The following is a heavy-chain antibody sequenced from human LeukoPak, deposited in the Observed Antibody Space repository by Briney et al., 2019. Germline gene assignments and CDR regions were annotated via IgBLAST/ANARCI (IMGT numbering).Heavy chain of an antibody. CDR1: GASISSGTYS. CDR3: ARGDGSGSGRWFDP. J-gene: IGHJ5*02. V-gene: IGHV4-30-2*01. CDR2: IYHTGST. D-gene: IGHD3-10*01. Sequence: SQTLSLTCTVSGASISSGTYSWGWIRQPPGEGLEWIGYIYHTGSTYYNPSLKGRVTISVDRSKNQFSLNPNFVTAADTALYYCARGDGSGSGRWFDPWGQGTLITVSS.